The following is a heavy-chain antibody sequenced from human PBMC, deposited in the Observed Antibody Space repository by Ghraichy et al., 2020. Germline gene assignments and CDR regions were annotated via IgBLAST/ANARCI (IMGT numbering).Heavy chain of an antibody. Sequence: GGSLRLSCAASGFTFSGYAMTWVRQAPGKGLEWVSAISSTAGNTYYVDSVKGRFTISRDHSKNTLYLQMNSLRAEDTAIYYCAKSLTTFGYFDSWGQGNLVTVSS. D-gene: IGHD2/OR15-2a*01. CDR3: AKSLTTFGYFDS. CDR1: GFTFSGYA. V-gene: IGHV3-23*01. J-gene: IGHJ4*02. CDR2: ISSTAGNT.